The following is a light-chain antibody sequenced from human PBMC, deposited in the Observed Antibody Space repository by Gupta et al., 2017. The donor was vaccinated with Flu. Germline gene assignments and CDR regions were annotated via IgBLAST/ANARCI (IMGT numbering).Light chain of an antibody. Sequence: INCKSSRNILYSNNRNFLAWYQQQPGQPPKLLIYWASTREAGLPGRFSGSGSGTDSPLTISSLQAEVVAIYFCQQYLNALGTFGQGTKVEI. V-gene: IGKV4-1*01. CDR1: RNILYSNNRNF. J-gene: IGKJ1*01. CDR3: QQYLNALGT. CDR2: WAS.